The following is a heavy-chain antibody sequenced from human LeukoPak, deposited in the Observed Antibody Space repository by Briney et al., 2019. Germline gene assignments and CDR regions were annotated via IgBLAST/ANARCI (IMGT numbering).Heavy chain of an antibody. D-gene: IGHD2-15*01. CDR3: AHRLRPPLRYCSGGSCLWDGDWFDP. V-gene: IGHV2-5*01. CDR1: GFSLSTSGVG. J-gene: IGHJ5*02. CDR2: IYWNDDK. Sequence: SGPTLVKPTQTLTLTCTFSGFSLSTSGVGVGWIRQPPGKALEWLALIYWNDDKRYSPSLKSRLTITKDTSKNQVVLTMTNMDPVDTATYYCAHRLRPPLRYCSGGSCLWDGDWFDPWGQGTLVTVSS.